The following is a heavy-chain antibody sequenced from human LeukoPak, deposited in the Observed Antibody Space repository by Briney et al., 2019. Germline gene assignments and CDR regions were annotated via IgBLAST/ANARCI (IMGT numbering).Heavy chain of an antibody. CDR3: ARHDYYDRDY. Sequence: SETLSLTCSVSGGSVSSANFWAWIRQPPGKGLEWIASVFYDGTTFYSPSLKTRVTISVGTTTNQFSLRLNSVTAADTAVYYCARHDYYDRDYWGQGTLVTVSS. V-gene: IGHV4-39*01. J-gene: IGHJ4*02. CDR1: GGSVSSANF. CDR2: VFYDGTT. D-gene: IGHD3-22*01.